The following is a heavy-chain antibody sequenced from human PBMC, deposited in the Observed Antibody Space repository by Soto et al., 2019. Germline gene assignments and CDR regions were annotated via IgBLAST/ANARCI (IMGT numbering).Heavy chain of an antibody. CDR2: ISGSGGST. CDR1: GFTFSSYA. CDR3: AKVREYSGYDFDGYFDY. V-gene: IGHV3-23*01. J-gene: IGHJ4*02. D-gene: IGHD5-12*01. Sequence: PGGSLRLSCAASGFTFSSYAMSWVRQAPGKGLEWVSAISGSGGSTYYADSVKGRFTISRDNSKNTLYLQMNSLRAEDTAVYYCAKVREYSGYDFDGYFDYWGQGTLVTVSS.